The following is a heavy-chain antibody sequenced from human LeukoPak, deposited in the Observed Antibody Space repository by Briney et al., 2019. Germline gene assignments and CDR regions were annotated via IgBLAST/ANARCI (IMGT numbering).Heavy chain of an antibody. V-gene: IGHV3-53*01. Sequence: GGSLRPSCAASGFTVSSNYMSWVRQAPGKGLEWVSVIYSGGSTYYADSVKGRFTISRDYSKNTLYLQMNSLRAEDTAVYYCARGTQHTYYYYMDVWGKGTTVTVSS. CDR3: ARGTQHTYYYYMDV. CDR1: GFTVSSNY. CDR2: IYSGGST. J-gene: IGHJ6*03. D-gene: IGHD1-14*01.